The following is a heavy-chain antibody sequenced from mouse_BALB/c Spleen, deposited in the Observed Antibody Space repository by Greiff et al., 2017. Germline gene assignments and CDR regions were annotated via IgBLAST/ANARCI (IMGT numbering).Heavy chain of an antibody. D-gene: IGHD2-2*01. CDR2: IYPGSGNT. CDR3: ANIYYGYDEFTY. CDR1: GYTFTDYY. V-gene: IGHV1-84*02. J-gene: IGHJ3*01. Sequence: VQVVESGPELVKPGASVKISCKASGYTFTDYYINWVKQKPGQGLEWIGWIYPGSGNTKYNEKFKGKATLTVDTSSSTAYMQLSSLTSEDTAVYFCANIYYGYDEFTYWGQGTLVTVSA.